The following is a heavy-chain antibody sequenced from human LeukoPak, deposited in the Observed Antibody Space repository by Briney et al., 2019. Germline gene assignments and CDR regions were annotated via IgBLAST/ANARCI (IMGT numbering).Heavy chain of an antibody. Sequence: GGSLRLSCAASGFTFSSYWMSWVRQAPGKGLEWVAVISYDGSNKYYADSVKGRFTISRDNSKNTLYLQMNSLRAEDTAVYYCAREGWDSSGLPASWGQGTLVTVSS. V-gene: IGHV3-30-3*01. J-gene: IGHJ4*02. CDR2: ISYDGSNK. CDR3: AREGWDSSGLPAS. D-gene: IGHD3-22*01. CDR1: GFTFSSYW.